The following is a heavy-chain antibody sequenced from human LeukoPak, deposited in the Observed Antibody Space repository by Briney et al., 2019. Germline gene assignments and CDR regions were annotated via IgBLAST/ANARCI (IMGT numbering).Heavy chain of an antibody. J-gene: IGHJ5*02. CDR1: GGSFSGYF. CDR3: ARGNGVGAYNWFDP. D-gene: IGHD1-26*01. V-gene: IGHV4-34*01. CDR2: INESGST. Sequence: SETLSLTCAVFGGSFSGYFWSWIRQPPGKGLEWIGEINESGSTNYNPSLKSRVTISIDTSKNQFSLKLSSVTAADTAVYYCARGNGVGAYNWFDPWGQGTLVTVSS.